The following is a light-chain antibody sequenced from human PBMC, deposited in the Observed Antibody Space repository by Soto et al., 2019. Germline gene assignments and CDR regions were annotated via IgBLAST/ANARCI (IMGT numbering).Light chain of an antibody. CDR3: QQYDNWPLT. CDR2: GAS. J-gene: IGKJ4*01. CDR1: QRLSNK. Sequence: EIVMTQSPATLSLSPGERASLSCRASQRLSNKLAWYQQKPGQAPRLLIYGASTRATDIPVRFSAGGSGTEFTLTISSLQSEDFAVYYCQQYDNWPLTFGGGTKVDIK. V-gene: IGKV3-15*01.